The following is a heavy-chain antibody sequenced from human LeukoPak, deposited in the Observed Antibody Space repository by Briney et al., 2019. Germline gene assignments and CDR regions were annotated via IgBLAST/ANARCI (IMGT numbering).Heavy chain of an antibody. J-gene: IGHJ4*02. V-gene: IGHV4-34*01. D-gene: IGHD2-15*01. CDR2: INHSGST. Sequence: SETLSLTCAVYGGSFSGYCWSWIRQPPGKGLEWIGEINHSGSTNYNPSLKSRVTISVDTSKNQFSLKLSSVTAADTAVYYCARSPTPAPFFDYWGQGTLVTVSS. CDR1: GGSFSGYC. CDR3: ARSPTPAPFFDY.